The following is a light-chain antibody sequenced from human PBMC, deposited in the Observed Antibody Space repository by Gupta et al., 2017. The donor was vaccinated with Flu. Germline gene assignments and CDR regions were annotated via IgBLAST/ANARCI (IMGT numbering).Light chain of an antibody. Sequence: SPASLSAAVGDRVTIACRASQTIRKYWIWFQQKPGQTPMVLIYDASRCQIGVPFSFNGIGSGTDFTLTINKLQPEDSGIYYCQESHSTWTFGQGTTVEIK. CDR1: QTIRKY. V-gene: IGKV1-39*01. CDR2: DAS. J-gene: IGKJ1*01. CDR3: QESHSTWT.